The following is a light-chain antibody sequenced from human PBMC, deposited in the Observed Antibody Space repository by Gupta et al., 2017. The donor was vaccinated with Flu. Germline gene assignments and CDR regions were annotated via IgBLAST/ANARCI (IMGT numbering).Light chain of an antibody. V-gene: IGKV3D-20*01. CDR3: QQYGDSAT. CDR2: GAS. J-gene: IGKJ4*01. CDR1: QTVKSNY. Sequence: GERATLSCAASQTVKSNYLAWYQQKSGLAPRLLIYGASSRATGIPDRFSGSGSGTDFTLTISSLEPEDSAVYYCQQYGDSATFGGGTTVNIK.